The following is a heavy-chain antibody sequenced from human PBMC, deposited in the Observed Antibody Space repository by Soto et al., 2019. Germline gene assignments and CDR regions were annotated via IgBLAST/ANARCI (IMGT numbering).Heavy chain of an antibody. J-gene: IGHJ4*02. V-gene: IGHV3-21*06. Sequence: GGSLRLSCAASGFTFTRYSMNWVRQAPGKGLEWVSSISSTTNYIYYGDSMKGRFTISRDNAKNSLYLEMNSLRAEETAVYYCARESEDLTSNFDYWGQGTLVTSPQ. CDR3: ARESEDLTSNFDY. CDR1: GFTFTRYS. CDR2: ISSTTNYI.